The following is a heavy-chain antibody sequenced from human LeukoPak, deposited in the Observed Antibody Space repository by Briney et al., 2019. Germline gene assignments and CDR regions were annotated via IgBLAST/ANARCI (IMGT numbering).Heavy chain of an antibody. V-gene: IGHV3-30*18. Sequence: GGSLRLSCAASRFTFSSYGMHWVRQAPGKGLEWVAVISYDGTNNYYADSVKGRFTISRDNSKNTLYLQMNSLRAEDTAVYYCAKSTDSYSGSYLDYWGQGTLVTVSS. J-gene: IGHJ4*02. CDR1: RFTFSSYG. D-gene: IGHD1-26*01. CDR3: AKSTDSYSGSYLDY. CDR2: ISYDGTNN.